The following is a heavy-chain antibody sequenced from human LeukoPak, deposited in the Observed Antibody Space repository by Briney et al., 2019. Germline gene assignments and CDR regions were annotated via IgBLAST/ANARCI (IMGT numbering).Heavy chain of an antibody. CDR2: LCISTNII. Sequence: GGSLRLSCSDSGFSFIDYFMCAISAAPRRGVECVSYLCISTNIIFHAHSVKGRGTTSRDKVQKSLCLQMNSLRAEDTAVYYCPRDRRAGGYEAFDIWGQGTMVTVSS. J-gene: IGHJ3*02. D-gene: IGHD6-13*01. CDR3: PRDRRAGGYEAFDI. V-gene: IGHV3-11*01. CDR1: GFSFIDYF.